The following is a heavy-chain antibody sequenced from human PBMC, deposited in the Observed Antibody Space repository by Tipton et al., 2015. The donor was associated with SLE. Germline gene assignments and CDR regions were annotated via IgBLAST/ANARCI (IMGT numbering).Heavy chain of an antibody. CDR2: INGRGGET. Sequence: SLRLSCAASGFTFSSYAMSWFRQAPGKGLEWVSGINGRGGETYYADSVKGRFTISRDNSRNTLHLQIISLKVGDTAIYYCAKQEYSRSSDYFDYWGQGALVTVSS. J-gene: IGHJ4*02. V-gene: IGHV3-23*01. D-gene: IGHD6-6*01. CDR1: GFTFSSYA. CDR3: AKQEYSRSSDYFDY.